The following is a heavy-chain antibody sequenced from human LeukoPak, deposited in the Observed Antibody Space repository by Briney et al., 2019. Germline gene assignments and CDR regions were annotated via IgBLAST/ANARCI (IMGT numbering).Heavy chain of an antibody. J-gene: IGHJ4*02. V-gene: IGHV3-30-3*01. CDR1: GFTFSSYA. CDR2: ISYDGSNK. CDR3: ARESDY. Sequence: GGSLRLSCAASGFTFSSYAMHWVRQAPGKGLEWVAVISYDGSNKYYADSVKGRFTISRDNSKNTLYLQMNGLRAEDTAVYYCARESDYWGQGTLVTVSS.